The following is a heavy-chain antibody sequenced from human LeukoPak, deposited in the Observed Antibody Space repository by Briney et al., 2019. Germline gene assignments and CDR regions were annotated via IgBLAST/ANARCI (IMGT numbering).Heavy chain of an antibody. CDR2: FGPEDGAT. Sequence: ASVKVSCKVSGYTLTELSMHWVRQAPGKGLEWMGGFGPEDGATISAQRFQGRVTMTADTSADTAYMDLNSLTSEDTAVYYCATGAKWLQFGIPGTFDSWGQGTLVTVSS. CDR3: ATGAKWLQFGIPGTFDS. V-gene: IGHV1-24*01. J-gene: IGHJ4*02. D-gene: IGHD3-10*01. CDR1: GYTLTELS.